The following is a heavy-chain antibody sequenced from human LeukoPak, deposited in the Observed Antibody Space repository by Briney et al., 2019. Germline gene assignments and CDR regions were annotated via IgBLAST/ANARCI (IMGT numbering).Heavy chain of an antibody. J-gene: IGHJ4*02. V-gene: IGHV3-23*01. Sequence: PGGSLRLSCAASGFTFSTYGMHWVRQAPGKGPEWVSGISDGGGTTNYADAVKGRFTIPRDKSKNTLFLQMNSLRAEDTAVYYCAKSYGDYLGYFDSWGQGTLVTVSS. CDR2: ISDGGGTT. D-gene: IGHD4-17*01. CDR1: GFTFSTYG. CDR3: AKSYGDYLGYFDS.